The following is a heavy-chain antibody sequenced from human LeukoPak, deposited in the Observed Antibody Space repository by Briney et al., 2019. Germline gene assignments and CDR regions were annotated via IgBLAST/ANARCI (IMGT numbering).Heavy chain of an antibody. Sequence: PGGSLRLSCAASGFTFSSYGMHWVRQAPGKGLDWVAFIHHDGSNKYYADSVRGRFTISRDNSKNTLYLQMNTLRAEDTAVYYCARPKYTSGWFRSYFNYWGQGTLVTVSS. CDR3: ARPKYTSGWFRSYFNY. D-gene: IGHD6-19*01. J-gene: IGHJ4*02. CDR2: IHHDGSNK. V-gene: IGHV3-30*02. CDR1: GFTFSSYG.